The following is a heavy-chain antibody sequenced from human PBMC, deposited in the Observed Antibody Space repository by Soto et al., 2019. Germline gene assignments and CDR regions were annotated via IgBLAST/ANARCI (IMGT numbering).Heavy chain of an antibody. CDR3: ARGPFYYDFWSGYYPCWYFDL. J-gene: IGHJ2*01. CDR1: GYTFTSYD. D-gene: IGHD3-3*01. CDR2: MNANSGNT. V-gene: IGHV1-8*01. Sequence: QVQLVQSGAEVKKPGASVKVSCKASGYTFTSYDINWVRQATGQGLEWMGWMNANSGNTGYAQKFEGIVTMTWNTTLSTAYMELSSLRSEDTAVYYCARGPFYYDFWSGYYPCWYFDLWGRGTLVTVAS.